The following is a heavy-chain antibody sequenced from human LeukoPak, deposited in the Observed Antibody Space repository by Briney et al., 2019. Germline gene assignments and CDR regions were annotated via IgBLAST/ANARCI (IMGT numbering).Heavy chain of an antibody. V-gene: IGHV3-15*01. CDR1: RFTFSNAW. D-gene: IGHD4/OR15-4a*01. J-gene: IGHJ4*02. CDR3: AIDEPNYAPYDFDF. CDR2: IKSKADGETT. Sequence: PGGSLRLSCAASRFTFSNAWMNWVRQAPGEGREWVGRIKSKADGETTAYASPVKGRFTISRDDSNNMAYLQMNSLKIEDTAVYYCAIDEPNYAPYDFDFWGQGTLVTVSS.